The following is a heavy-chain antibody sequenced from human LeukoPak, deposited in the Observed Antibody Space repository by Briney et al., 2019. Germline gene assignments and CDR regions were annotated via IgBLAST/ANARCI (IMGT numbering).Heavy chain of an antibody. CDR3: ASPPINYDSSGYGIDY. V-gene: IGHV4-34*01. D-gene: IGHD3-22*01. J-gene: IGHJ4*02. CDR1: GGSFSGYY. Sequence: SEALSLTCAVYGGSFSGYYWSWIRQPPGKGLEWIGEINHSGSTNYNPSLKSRVTISVDTSKNQFSLKLSSVTAADTAVYYCASPPINYDSSGYGIDYWGQGTLVTVSS. CDR2: INHSGST.